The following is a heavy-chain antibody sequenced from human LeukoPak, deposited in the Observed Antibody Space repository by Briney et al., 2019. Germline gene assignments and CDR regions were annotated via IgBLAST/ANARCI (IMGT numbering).Heavy chain of an antibody. CDR3: VRGGIQVSGIDAFDI. CDR2: IGIADDT. Sequence: PGGSLRLSCAASGFIFRNYDMHWVRQFPGRGLEWVSAIGIADDTHYPDSVKGRFTISRENAKNSLYLQMNSLRDGDTAVYYCVRGGIQVSGIDAFDIWGQGTMVTVSS. J-gene: IGHJ3*02. CDR1: GFIFRNYD. D-gene: IGHD5/OR15-5a*01. V-gene: IGHV3-13*01.